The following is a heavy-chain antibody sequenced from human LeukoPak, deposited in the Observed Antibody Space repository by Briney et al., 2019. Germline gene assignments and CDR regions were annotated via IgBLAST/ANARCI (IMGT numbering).Heavy chain of an antibody. D-gene: IGHD3-3*01. V-gene: IGHV3-48*04. CDR1: GFTFSSYS. CDR3: ARGPTYYDFWSGYWDWFDP. Sequence: GGSLRLSCAASGFTFSSYSMNWVRQAPGKGLEWVSYISSSSSTIYYADSAKGRFTTSRDNAKNSLYLQMNSLRAEDTAVYYCARGPTYYDFWSGYWDWFDPWGQGTLVTVSS. CDR2: ISSSSSTI. J-gene: IGHJ5*02.